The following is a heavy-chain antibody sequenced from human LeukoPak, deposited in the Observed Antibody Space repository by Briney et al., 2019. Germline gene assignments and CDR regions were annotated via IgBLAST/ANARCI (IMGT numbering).Heavy chain of an antibody. V-gene: IGHV3-48*03. CDR1: GFTFSSYE. CDR3: ARVGGDIVVVPAANYFDY. J-gene: IGHJ4*02. CDR2: ISSSGSTI. Sequence: PGGSLRLSCAASGFTFSSYEMNWVRQAPGKGLEWVSYISSSGSTIYYAGSVKGRFTISRDNAKNSLYLQMNSLRAEDTAVYYCARVGGDIVVVPAANYFDYWGQGTLVTVSS. D-gene: IGHD2-2*01.